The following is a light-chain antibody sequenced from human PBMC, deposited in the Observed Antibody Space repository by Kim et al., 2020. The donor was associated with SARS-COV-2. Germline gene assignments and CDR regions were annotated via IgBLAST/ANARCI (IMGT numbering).Light chain of an antibody. CDR3: SSYTSGTPYV. Sequence: GQSITISCTGISSDVVGYDFVSWYQQHPGKAPKLMIYDVTKRPSGVPNRFSGSKSADTASLTISGLQAEDEADYYCSSYTSGTPYVFGTGTKVTVL. CDR2: DVT. V-gene: IGLV2-14*03. CDR1: SSDVVGYDF. J-gene: IGLJ1*01.